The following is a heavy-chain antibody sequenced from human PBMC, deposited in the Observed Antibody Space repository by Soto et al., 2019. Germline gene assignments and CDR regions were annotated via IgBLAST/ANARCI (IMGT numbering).Heavy chain of an antibody. CDR1: GGSISSGGYY. J-gene: IGHJ4*02. CDR2: IYYSGST. V-gene: IGHV4-31*03. D-gene: IGHD3-3*01. CDR3: ARASFGGEWSRSPSIYDY. Sequence: QVQLQESGPGLVKPSQTLSLTCTVSGGSISSGGYYWSWIRQHPGKGLEWIGYIYYSGSTYYNPSLKSRVTISVDTSKNQFSLKLSSVTAADTAVYYCARASFGGEWSRSPSIYDYWGQGTLVTVSS.